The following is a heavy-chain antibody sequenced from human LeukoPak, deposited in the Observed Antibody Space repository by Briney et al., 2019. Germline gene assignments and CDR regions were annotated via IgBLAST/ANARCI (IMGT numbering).Heavy chain of an antibody. V-gene: IGHV1-69*05. J-gene: IGHJ6*03. CDR3: ARVGRSRGSLPNSYYYMDV. CDR1: GGTFNSYS. D-gene: IGHD1-26*01. CDR2: IIPIFGST. Sequence: GASVKVSCKASGGTFNSYSVSWVRQAPGQGLEWMGGIIPIFGSTNYAQKFQGRVTITTDQSTRTAYMELNSLSSDDTAVYYCARVGRSRGSLPNSYYYMDVWGKGTTVTVSS.